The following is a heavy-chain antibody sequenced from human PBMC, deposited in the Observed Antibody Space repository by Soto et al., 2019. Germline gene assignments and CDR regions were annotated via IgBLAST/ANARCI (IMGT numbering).Heavy chain of an antibody. V-gene: IGHV4-4*02. Sequence: TSETLSLTCDVSSVSITSSNWWTWVRQPPGKGLEWLGKISHSGTVNYNATLRSRVTISVDKPKNQLSLKLMSVTAADTAVYYCARDYDGFDYWGPGILVTVSS. J-gene: IGHJ4*02. CDR1: SVSITSSNW. CDR2: ISHSGTV. D-gene: IGHD3-16*01. CDR3: ARDYDGFDY.